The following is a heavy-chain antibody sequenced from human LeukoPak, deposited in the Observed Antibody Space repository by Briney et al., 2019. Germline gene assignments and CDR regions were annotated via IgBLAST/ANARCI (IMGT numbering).Heavy chain of an antibody. Sequence: PSETLSLTCTVSGGSISSYYWSWIRQPPGEGLEWIGYIYYSGSTNYNPSLKSRVTISVDTSKNQFSLKLSSVTAADTAVYYCARTEYDSSGYCIYWGQGTLVTVSS. J-gene: IGHJ4*02. D-gene: IGHD3-22*01. CDR3: ARTEYDSSGYCIY. CDR2: IYYSGST. CDR1: GGSISSYY. V-gene: IGHV4-59*01.